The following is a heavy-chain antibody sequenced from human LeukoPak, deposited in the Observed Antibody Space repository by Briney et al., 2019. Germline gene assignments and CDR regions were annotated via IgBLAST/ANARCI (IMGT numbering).Heavy chain of an antibody. CDR1: GYSFTSYW. V-gene: IGHV5-51*01. CDR2: LYPGDSDT. D-gene: IGHD5-18*01. CDR3: ARRGSSYGEYYYYYYMDV. Sequence: GESLKISCKGSGYSFTSYWIGWVRQMPGKGLEWMGILYPGDSDTRYSPSFQGQVTISADKSISTAYLQWSSLKASDTAMYYCARRGSSYGEYYYYYYMDVWGKGTTVTVSS. J-gene: IGHJ6*03.